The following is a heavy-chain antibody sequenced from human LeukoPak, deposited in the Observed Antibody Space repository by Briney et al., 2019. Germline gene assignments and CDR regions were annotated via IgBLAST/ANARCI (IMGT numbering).Heavy chain of an antibody. J-gene: IGHJ4*02. D-gene: IGHD3-10*01. CDR3: ARVGTMVRGVLDN. V-gene: IGHV4-59*01. Sequence: SETLSLTCTVSGGSISSYYWSWIWQPPGKGLEWIGYIYYSGSTNYNPSLKSRVTISVDTSRNQFSLKLSSVTAADTAVYYCARVGTMVRGVLDNWGQGTLVTVSS. CDR2: IYYSGST. CDR1: GGSISSYY.